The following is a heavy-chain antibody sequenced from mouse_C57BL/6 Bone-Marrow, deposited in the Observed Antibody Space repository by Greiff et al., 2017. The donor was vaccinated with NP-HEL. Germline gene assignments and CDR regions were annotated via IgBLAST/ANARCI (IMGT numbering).Heavy chain of an antibody. J-gene: IGHJ1*03. CDR2: IYPGSGCT. CDR1: GYTFTSYW. V-gene: IGHV1-55*01. D-gene: IGHD1-1*01. CDR3: ARSYYGSSYGYFDV. Sequence: QVQLQQPGAELVKPGASVKMSCKASGYTFTSYWITWVKQRPGQGLEWIGDIYPGSGCTNYNEKFKSKATLTVDTSSSTAYMQLSSLTSEDSAVYYCARSYYGSSYGYFDVWGTGTTVTVSS.